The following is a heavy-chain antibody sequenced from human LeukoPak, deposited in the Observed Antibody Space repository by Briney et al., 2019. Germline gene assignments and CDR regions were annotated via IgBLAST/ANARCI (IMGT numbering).Heavy chain of an antibody. CDR3: ARDQPYDYVWGSYRTFDY. D-gene: IGHD3-16*02. V-gene: IGHV1-2*02. J-gene: IGHJ4*02. Sequence: ASVKVSCKASGYTFTGYYMHWVRQAPGQGLEWMGWINPNSGGTNYAQKFQGRVTMTRDTSISTAYMELSRLRSDDTAVYYCARDQPYDYVWGSYRTFDYWGQGTLVTVSS. CDR2: INPNSGGT. CDR1: GYTFTGYY.